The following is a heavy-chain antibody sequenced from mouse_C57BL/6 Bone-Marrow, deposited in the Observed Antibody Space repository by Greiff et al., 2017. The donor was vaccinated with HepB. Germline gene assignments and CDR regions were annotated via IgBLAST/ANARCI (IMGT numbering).Heavy chain of an antibody. CDR3: ASDYDGYFDY. Sequence: QVQLQQSGAELAKPGASVKLSCKASGYTFTSYWMHWVNQRPGQGLEWIGYINPSSGYTKYKQKFKDKATLTADKSSSTAYMQLSSLTYEDSAVYYCASDYDGYFDYWGQGTTLTVSS. J-gene: IGHJ2*01. CDR2: INPSSGYT. D-gene: IGHD2-4*01. CDR1: GYTFTSYW. V-gene: IGHV1-7*01.